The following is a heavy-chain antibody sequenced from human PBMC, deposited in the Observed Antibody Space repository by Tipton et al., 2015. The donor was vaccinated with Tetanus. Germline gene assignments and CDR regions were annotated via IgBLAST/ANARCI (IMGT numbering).Heavy chain of an antibody. J-gene: IGHJ3*02. D-gene: IGHD1-26*01. Sequence: TLSLTCAVSGGSISSSNWWSWVRQPPGKGLEWIGEIYHSGSPNYTPPPKSRFTISVDKSKNQFSLKLSSVTAADTAVYYCAGVFVGVYAFDIWGQGTMVTVSS. CDR1: GGSISSSNW. V-gene: IGHV4-4*02. CDR2: IYHSGSP. CDR3: AGVFVGVYAFDI.